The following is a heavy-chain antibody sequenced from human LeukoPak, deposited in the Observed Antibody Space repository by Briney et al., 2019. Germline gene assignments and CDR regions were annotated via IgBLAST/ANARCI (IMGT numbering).Heavy chain of an antibody. D-gene: IGHD3-10*01. CDR3: ARHSDVIGAI. CDR1: GYTFTHQW. V-gene: IGHV5-51*01. Sequence: GESLKISCKAAGYTFTHQWIGWVRQKSGSGLEWMGIIYPRDSDTRYSPSFQGHVSISADTSINTAYLEWSRLEASDTAIYYCARHSDVIGAIWGQGTLVTVSS. CDR2: IYPRDSDT. J-gene: IGHJ4*02.